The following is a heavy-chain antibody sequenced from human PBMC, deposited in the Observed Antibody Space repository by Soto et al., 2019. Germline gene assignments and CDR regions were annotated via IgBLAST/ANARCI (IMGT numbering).Heavy chain of an antibody. V-gene: IGHV5-10-1*01. CDR2: IDPSDSYT. J-gene: IGHJ4*02. CDR1: GYTFTTYW. Sequence: GESLKISCKGSGYTFTTYWISWVRQMPGKGPEWMGRIDPSDSYTNYSPSFQGHVTISADKSISTAYLQWSSLKASDTAMYYCAKHHPTGTELAHWGQGTLVTVSS. D-gene: IGHD1-1*01. CDR3: AKHHPTGTELAH.